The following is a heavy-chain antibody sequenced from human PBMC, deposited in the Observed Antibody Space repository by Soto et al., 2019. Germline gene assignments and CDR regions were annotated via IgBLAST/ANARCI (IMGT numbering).Heavy chain of an antibody. V-gene: IGHV3-33*01. Sequence: QVQLVESGGGVVQPGRSLRLSCAASGFTFSSYGMHWVRQAPGKGLEWAALIWYDGSNKYYADSVKDRFTISRDNSKNTLYLQMNSLRDEDTAVYYCARKDYGENLGYWGQGTLVTVSS. D-gene: IGHD4-17*01. CDR3: ARKDYGENLGY. CDR2: IWYDGSNK. CDR1: GFTFSSYG. J-gene: IGHJ4*02.